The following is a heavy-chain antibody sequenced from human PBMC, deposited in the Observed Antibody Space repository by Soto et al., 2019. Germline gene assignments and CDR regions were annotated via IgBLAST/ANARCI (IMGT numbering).Heavy chain of an antibody. J-gene: IGHJ4*02. V-gene: IGHV3-23*01. CDR1: GFTFSSYA. CDR3: AKDHYGDYVHYFDS. D-gene: IGHD4-17*01. Sequence: PGGSLRLSCAASGFTFSSYAMSWVRQAPGKGLEWVSAISGSGGSAYYADSVKGRFTISRDNSKNTLYLQMNSLRAEDTAVYYCAKDHYGDYVHYFDSWGQGTLATVSS. CDR2: ISGSGGSA.